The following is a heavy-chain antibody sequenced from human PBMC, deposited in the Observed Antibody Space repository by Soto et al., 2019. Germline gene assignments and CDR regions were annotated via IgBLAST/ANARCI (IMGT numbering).Heavy chain of an antibody. CDR2: ISSSSSYI. V-gene: IGHV3-21*01. Sequence: EVQLVESGGGLVKTGGSLRLCWAASGFTCSSYSMNWVRQAPGKGLEWVSSISSSSSYIYYADSVKGRFTISRDKAKNSLYLQMNSLRAEDTAVYYCARDHGLTSYAFYIWGQGKLCTVSS. J-gene: IGHJ3*02. CDR1: GFTCSSYS. D-gene: IGHD3-3*01. CDR3: ARDHGLTSYAFYI.